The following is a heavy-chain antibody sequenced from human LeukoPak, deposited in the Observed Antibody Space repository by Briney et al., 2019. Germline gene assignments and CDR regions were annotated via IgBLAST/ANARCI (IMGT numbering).Heavy chain of an antibody. CDR1: GGSISSGGYY. Sequence: SETLSLTCTVSGGSISSGGYYWSWIRQHPGEGLEWIGYVYYSGSTYYNPSLRSRVTISVDTSKNQFSLKLSSVTAADTAVYYGARGDYRGNFDYWGQGTLVTVSS. CDR3: ARGDYRGNFDY. D-gene: IGHD4-23*01. CDR2: VYYSGST. V-gene: IGHV4-31*03. J-gene: IGHJ4*02.